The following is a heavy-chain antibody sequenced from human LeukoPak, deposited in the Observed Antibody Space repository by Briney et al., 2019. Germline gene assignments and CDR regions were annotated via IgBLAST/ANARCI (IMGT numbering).Heavy chain of an antibody. Sequence: SETLSLTCPVSGGSISSYYWSWIRQPPGKGLEWIGYTYYSGSTNYNPPLKSRVTIPVDTSKNQFSLKLSSVTAAATAVYYCARSSSGSTIFGVVIPFDYWGQGTLVTVSS. D-gene: IGHD3-3*01. J-gene: IGHJ4*02. CDR2: TYYSGST. V-gene: IGHV4-59*01. CDR3: ARSSSGSTIFGVVIPFDY. CDR1: GGSISSYY.